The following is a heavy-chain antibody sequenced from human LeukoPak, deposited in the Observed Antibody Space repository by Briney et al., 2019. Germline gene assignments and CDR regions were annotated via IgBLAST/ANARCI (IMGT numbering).Heavy chain of an antibody. J-gene: IGHJ4*02. Sequence: PGGSLRLSCAASGFTFSDYYMSWIRQAPGKGLEWVSYISISGSTIYYADSVKGRFTISRDNSKNTLYLQMNSLRAEDTAVYYCASTPKTAGDYATDYWGQGTLVTVSS. D-gene: IGHD4-17*01. CDR3: ASTPKTAGDYATDY. V-gene: IGHV3-11*01. CDR1: GFTFSDYY. CDR2: ISISGSTI.